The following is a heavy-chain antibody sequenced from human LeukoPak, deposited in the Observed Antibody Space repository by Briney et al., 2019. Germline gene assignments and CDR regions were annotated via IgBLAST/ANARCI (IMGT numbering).Heavy chain of an antibody. CDR1: GFTFSSYE. J-gene: IGHJ4*02. CDR3: ARRSRGTGSWYYFDY. V-gene: IGHV3-48*03. CDR2: ISNSGNTI. Sequence: AGGSLRLSCAASGFTFSSYEMNWVRQAPGKGLEWVSYISNSGNTIYYADSVKGRFTLSRDNAKNSLYLQMNSLRAEDTAVYYCARRSRGTGSWYYFDYWGQGTLVTVSS. D-gene: IGHD3-10*01.